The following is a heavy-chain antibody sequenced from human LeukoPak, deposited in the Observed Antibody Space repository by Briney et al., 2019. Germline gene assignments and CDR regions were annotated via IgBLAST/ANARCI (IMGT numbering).Heavy chain of an antibody. Sequence: KPSETLSLTCTVSGGSISSSSYYWGWIRQPPGKGLEWIGSIYYSGSTYYNPSLKSRVTISVDRSKNQFSLKLSSVTAADTAVYYCASRGGVGAQFAFDIWGQGTMVTVSS. CDR3: ASRGGVGAQFAFDI. V-gene: IGHV4-39*07. D-gene: IGHD1-26*01. J-gene: IGHJ3*02. CDR2: IYYSGST. CDR1: GGSISSSSYY.